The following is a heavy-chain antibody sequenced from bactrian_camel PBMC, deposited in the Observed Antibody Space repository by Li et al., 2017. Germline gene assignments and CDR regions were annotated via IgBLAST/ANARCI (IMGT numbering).Heavy chain of an antibody. CDR2: LWIGGATT. J-gene: IGHJ4*01. CDR1: GYFYSTYC. Sequence: VQLVESGGGLVQPGGSLRLSCAASGYFYSTYCMGWFRQRPGKDREGLAVLWIGGATTTYADSVKGRFIITRDKGKDLAYLQMKGLQPEDTGIYYCAADQLYGTCRDVLDFPARGQGTQVTVS. D-gene: IGHD6*01. V-gene: IGHV3S53*01. CDR3: AADQLYGTCRDVLDFPA.